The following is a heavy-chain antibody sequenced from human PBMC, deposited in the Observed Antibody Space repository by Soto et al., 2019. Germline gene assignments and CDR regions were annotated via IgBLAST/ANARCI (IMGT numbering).Heavy chain of an antibody. D-gene: IGHD3-10*01. J-gene: IGHJ4*02. CDR2: IIPIIGTP. CDR3: ARDLEFRDGNISHLDY. V-gene: IGHV1-69*13. Sequence: ASVKVSCKASGGTFRNHVFNWVRQAPGQGLEWMGGIIPIIGTPNYAQKFQGRVTITADASTSTVYLEVSSLRSQDTAVYYCARDLEFRDGNISHLDYWGQGTLVTVS. CDR1: GGTFRNHV.